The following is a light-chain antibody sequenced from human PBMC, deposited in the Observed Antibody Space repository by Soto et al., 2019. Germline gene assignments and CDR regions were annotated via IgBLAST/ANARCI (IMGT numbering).Light chain of an antibody. CDR3: SSYGGSDNLI. V-gene: IGLV2-8*01. Sequence: HSVLTQPPSASGSPGQSVTISCTGSSNDLGGYNYVSWYQYHPGKAPKLIIYEVRERPSGVPDRFSGSKSGNTASLTVSGLQAEDEADYYCSSYGGSDNLIFGGGTKLTVL. CDR1: SNDLGGYNY. J-gene: IGLJ2*01. CDR2: EVR.